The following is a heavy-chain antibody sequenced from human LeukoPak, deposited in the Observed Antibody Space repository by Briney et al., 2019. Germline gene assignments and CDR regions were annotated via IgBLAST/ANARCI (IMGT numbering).Heavy chain of an antibody. CDR2: INPSGGST. D-gene: IGHD2/OR15-2a*01. J-gene: IGHJ4*02. CDR3: ATGSLIGYFDY. Sequence: GASVKVSCKASGYTFTSYHMHWVRQAPGQGLEWMGIINPSGGSTSYAQKFQGRVTMTEDTSTDTAYMELSSLRSEDTAVYYCATGSLIGYFDYWGQGTLVTVSS. V-gene: IGHV1-46*01. CDR1: GYTFTSYH.